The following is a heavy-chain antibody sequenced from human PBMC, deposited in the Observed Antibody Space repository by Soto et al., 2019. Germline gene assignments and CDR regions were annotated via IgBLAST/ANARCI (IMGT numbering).Heavy chain of an antibody. CDR3: ARGGDYYDSSGYYYGPAY. CDR2: IKEDGSEK. V-gene: IGHV3-7*01. Sequence: EVQLVESGGGLVQPGGSLRLSCAASGFTFSSYWMSWVRQGPGKGLEWVANIKEDGSEKYYVDSVKGRFTISRDNAKNSLYLQMNSLRAEDTAVYYCARGGDYYDSSGYYYGPAYWGQGTLVTVSS. J-gene: IGHJ4*02. CDR1: GFTFSSYW. D-gene: IGHD3-22*01.